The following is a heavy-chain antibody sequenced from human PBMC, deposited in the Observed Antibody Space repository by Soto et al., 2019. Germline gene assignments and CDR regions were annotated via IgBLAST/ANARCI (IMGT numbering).Heavy chain of an antibody. Sequence: QVKLVQSGTEVKKPGAAMKVSCKASGYSFATSGISWVRQAPGQGLEWMGWISAYNGNTNYDQKLQDRIIMTTDTSTSTAYLELRSLRSDDTAVYYCARAGQDYDSSGYADWGKGTLVTVSS. D-gene: IGHD3-22*01. CDR2: ISAYNGNT. J-gene: IGHJ4*02. CDR1: GYSFATSG. V-gene: IGHV1-18*01. CDR3: ARAGQDYDSSGYAD.